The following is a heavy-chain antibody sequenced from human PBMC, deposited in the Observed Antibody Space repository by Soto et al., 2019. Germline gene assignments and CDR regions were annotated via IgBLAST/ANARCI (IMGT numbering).Heavy chain of an antibody. V-gene: IGHV1-3*01. Sequence: ASVKVSCKASGYTFTSYVMHWVRQAPGQRLEWMGWINAGNGNTEYSQKFQGRVTITSDTSASTAYMELSSLKSEDTAVYYCARYSGSYREAFDIWGQGTMVNVS. J-gene: IGHJ3*02. CDR3: ARYSGSYREAFDI. CDR2: INAGNGNT. D-gene: IGHD1-26*01. CDR1: GYTFTSYV.